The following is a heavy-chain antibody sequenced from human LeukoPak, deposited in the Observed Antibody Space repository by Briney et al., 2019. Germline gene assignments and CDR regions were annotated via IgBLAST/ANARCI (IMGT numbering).Heavy chain of an antibody. J-gene: IGHJ6*03. V-gene: IGHV3-30*04. Sequence: GRSLSLSCAASGFTFSSYAMYWVRQAPGKGLEWVAVISYDGNNKYYADSVKGRFTISRDNSKNTLYLQMKSLRAEDTAVFYCGRDGGQSYYYYYMDVWGKGTTVTVSS. D-gene: IGHD3-16*01. CDR1: GFTFSSYA. CDR3: GRDGGQSYYYYYMDV. CDR2: ISYDGNNK.